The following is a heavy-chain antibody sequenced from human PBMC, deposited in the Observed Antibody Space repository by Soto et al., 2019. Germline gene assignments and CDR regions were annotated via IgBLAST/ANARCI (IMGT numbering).Heavy chain of an antibody. CDR3: AKDCTKGVCYDY. J-gene: IGHJ4*02. CDR1: GFTFSSYA. V-gene: IGHV3-23*01. D-gene: IGHD2-8*01. CDR2: ISGSGGST. Sequence: GGSLRLSCAASGFTFSSYAMSWVRQAPGKGLEWVSAISGSGGSTYYADSVKGRFTISRDNSKNTLYLQMNSLRAEDTSVYYCAKDCTKGVCYDYWGQGTLVTVSS.